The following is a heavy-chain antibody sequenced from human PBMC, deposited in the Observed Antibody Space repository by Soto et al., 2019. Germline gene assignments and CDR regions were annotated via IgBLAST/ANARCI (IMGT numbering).Heavy chain of an antibody. CDR2: IYYSGST. CDR1: GGSISSGGYY. Sequence: PSETLSLTCTVSGGSISSGGYYWSWIRQHPGKGLEWIGYIYYSGSTYYNPSLKSRVTISVDTSKNQFSLKLSSVTAADTAVYYCAREIPVLVLGEGGFDPWGQGTLVTSPQ. D-gene: IGHD3-10*01. CDR3: AREIPVLVLGEGGFDP. V-gene: IGHV4-31*03. J-gene: IGHJ5*02.